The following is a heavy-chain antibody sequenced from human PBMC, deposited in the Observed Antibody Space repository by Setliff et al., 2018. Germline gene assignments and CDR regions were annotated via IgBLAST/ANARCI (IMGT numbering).Heavy chain of an antibody. CDR3: ARGPYNIYDRSGYGFTNWFDP. V-gene: IGHV4-34*01. D-gene: IGHD3-22*01. J-gene: IGHJ5*02. CDR2: IYYSGST. Sequence: SETLSLTCAVYGGSFSGYYWSWIRQPPGKGLEWIGSIYYSGSTYYNPSLKSRVTISVDTSKKQFSLKLSSVTAADTAVYYCARGPYNIYDRSGYGFTNWFDPWGQGILVTVPQ. CDR1: GGSFSGYY.